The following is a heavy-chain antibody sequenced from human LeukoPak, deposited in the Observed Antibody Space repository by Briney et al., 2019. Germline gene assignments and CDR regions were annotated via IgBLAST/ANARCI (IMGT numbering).Heavy chain of an antibody. CDR2: INPNSGGT. CDR1: GYTFTGYY. CDR3: ARQGTIDGYNYWFDP. J-gene: IGHJ5*02. D-gene: IGHD5-24*01. Sequence: GASAKVSCKASGYTFTGYYMHWVRQAPGQGLEWMGWINPNSGGTNYAQKFQGRVTMTRDTSISTAYMELSRLRSDDKAVYYCARQGTIDGYNYWFDPCGQGTLVTVSS. V-gene: IGHV1-2*02.